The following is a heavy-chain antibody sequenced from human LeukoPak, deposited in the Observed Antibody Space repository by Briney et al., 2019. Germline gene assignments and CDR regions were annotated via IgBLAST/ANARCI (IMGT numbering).Heavy chain of an antibody. D-gene: IGHD4-17*01. CDR2: IYYSGST. V-gene: IGHV4-59*01. Sequence: PSETLSLTCTVSGGSISSYYWSWIRQPPGKGLEWIGYIYYSGSTNYNPSLKSRVTISVDTSKNQFSLKLSSVTAADTAVYYCARATVTRFWYFDPWGRGTLVTVSS. J-gene: IGHJ2*01. CDR3: ARATVTRFWYFDP. CDR1: GGSISSYY.